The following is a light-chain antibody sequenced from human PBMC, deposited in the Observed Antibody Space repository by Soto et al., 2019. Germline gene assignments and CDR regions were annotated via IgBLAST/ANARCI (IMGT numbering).Light chain of an antibody. Sequence: DIQMTQSPSSLSASVGERVTITCQASQDISNYLNWYQQKPGKAPKLLIYDASNLETGVPSRFSGSGSGTDFTFTISSLQPEDIATYYCQQYDNLPRTFGQGPKREIK. CDR3: QQYDNLPRT. CDR1: QDISNY. J-gene: IGKJ2*01. V-gene: IGKV1-33*01. CDR2: DAS.